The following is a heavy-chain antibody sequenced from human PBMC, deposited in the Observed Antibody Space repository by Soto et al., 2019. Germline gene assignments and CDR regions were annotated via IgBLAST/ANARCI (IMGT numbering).Heavy chain of an antibody. V-gene: IGHV3-11*05. J-gene: IGHJ4*02. CDR2: ISSSGTSA. Sequence: QVQLEESGGGLVKPGGSLRLSCAASGFTFSAVYMRWLRQAPNKGLEYISYISSSGTSANYADSVKGRFTISRDNAKNSLYLQMNSLRAEDTAVYYCARDRGAVTGQYFDYWGQGALVTVSS. D-gene: IGHD6-19*01. CDR1: GFTFSAVY. CDR3: ARDRGAVTGQYFDY.